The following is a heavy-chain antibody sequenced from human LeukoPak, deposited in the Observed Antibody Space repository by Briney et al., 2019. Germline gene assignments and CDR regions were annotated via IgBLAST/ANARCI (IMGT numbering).Heavy chain of an antibody. V-gene: IGHV3-48*02. CDR2: ISSSSSTI. Sequence: GGSLRLSCAASGFTFSSYSMTWVRQAPGKGLEWVSYISSSSSTIYYADSVKGRFTISRDNAKNSLYPQVNSLRDEDTAVYYCARGRYYYDSSGYYDYWGQGTLVTVSS. J-gene: IGHJ4*02. CDR1: GFTFSSYS. D-gene: IGHD3-22*01. CDR3: ARGRYYYDSSGYYDY.